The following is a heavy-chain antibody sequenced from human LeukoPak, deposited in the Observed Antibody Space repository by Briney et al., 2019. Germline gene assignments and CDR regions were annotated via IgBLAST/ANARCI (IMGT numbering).Heavy chain of an antibody. V-gene: IGHV3-30*03. Sequence: GGSLRLSCAASGFTFSSYSMNWVRQAPGKGLEWVAVISYDGSNKYYADSVKGRFTISRDNSKNTLYLQMNSLRAEDTAVYYCARVPSLSYWIFDYWGQGTLVTVSS. CDR2: ISYDGSNK. J-gene: IGHJ4*02. CDR1: GFTFSSYS. CDR3: ARVPSLSYWIFDY. D-gene: IGHD2-8*02.